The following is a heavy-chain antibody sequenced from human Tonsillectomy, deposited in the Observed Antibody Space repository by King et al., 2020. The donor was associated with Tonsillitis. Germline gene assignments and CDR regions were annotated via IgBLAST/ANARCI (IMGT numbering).Heavy chain of an antibody. CDR3: ARQYYEFNWFDP. V-gene: IGHV4-30-2*01. CDR2: IYHSGST. Sequence: LQLQESGSGLVKPSQTLSLTCAVSGGSISSGGYSWSWIRQPPGKGLEWIGYIYHSGSTYYNPSLKSRVTISVDRSKNQFSLKMSSVTAADTAVYYCARQYYEFNWFDPWGQGTLVTVSS. J-gene: IGHJ5*02. D-gene: IGHD3-3*01. CDR1: GGSISSGGYS.